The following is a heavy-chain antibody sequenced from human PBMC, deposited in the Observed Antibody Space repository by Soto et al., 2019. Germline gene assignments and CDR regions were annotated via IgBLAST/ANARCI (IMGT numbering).Heavy chain of an antibody. CDR2: ISSSSSTI. Sequence: GGSLRLSCAASGFTFSSYSMNWVRQAPGKGLEWVSYISSSSSTIYYADSVKGRFTISRDNAKNSLYLQMNSLRAEDTAVYYCAKKQGTYYYYYMDVWGKGTTVTVSS. V-gene: IGHV3-48*01. D-gene: IGHD7-27*01. J-gene: IGHJ6*03. CDR1: GFTFSSYS. CDR3: AKKQGTYYYYYMDV.